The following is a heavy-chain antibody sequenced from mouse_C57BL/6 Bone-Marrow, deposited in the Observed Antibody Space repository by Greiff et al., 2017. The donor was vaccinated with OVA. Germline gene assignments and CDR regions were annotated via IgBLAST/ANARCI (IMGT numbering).Heavy chain of an antibody. CDR3: TMIYDGYYWFAD. V-gene: IGHV1-5*01. CDR1: GYTFTSYW. D-gene: IGHD2-3*01. CDR2: IYPGNSDT. Sequence: VQLQQSGTVLARPGASVKMSCKTSGYTFTSYWMHWVKQRPGQGLEWIGAIYPGNSDTSYNQKFKGKATLTAVTSASTAYKERSSLTNEDSAVYYCTMIYDGYYWFADWGQGTLVTVSA. J-gene: IGHJ3*01.